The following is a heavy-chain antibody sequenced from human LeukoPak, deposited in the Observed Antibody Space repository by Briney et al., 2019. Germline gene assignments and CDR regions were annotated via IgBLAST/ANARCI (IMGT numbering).Heavy chain of an antibody. D-gene: IGHD3-3*01. CDR1: GGTFSSYA. CDR3: ARVMGLRYYDFWSGSYYFDY. V-gene: IGHV1-69*01. J-gene: IGHJ4*02. CDR2: IIPIFGTA. Sequence: SSVKVSCKASGGTFSSYAISWVRQAPGQRLEWMGGIIPIFGTANYAQKFQGRVTITADESTSTAYMELSSLRSEDTAVYYCARVMGLRYYDFWSGSYYFDYWGQGTLVTVSS.